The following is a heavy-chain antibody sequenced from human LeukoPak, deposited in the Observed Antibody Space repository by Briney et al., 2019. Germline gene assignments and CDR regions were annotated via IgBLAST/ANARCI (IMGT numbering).Heavy chain of an antibody. V-gene: IGHV3-21*01. Sequence: GGSLRLSCAASGFTFSSYSMNWVRQAPGKGLEWVSSISSSSSYIYYADSVKGRFTISRDNAKNSLYLQMNSLRAEDTAVYYCARHIFRPLAGLGQYWFDPWGQGTLVSVPS. D-gene: IGHD3-9*01. CDR3: ARHIFRPLAGLGQYWFDP. CDR1: GFTFSSYS. J-gene: IGHJ5*02. CDR2: ISSSSSYI.